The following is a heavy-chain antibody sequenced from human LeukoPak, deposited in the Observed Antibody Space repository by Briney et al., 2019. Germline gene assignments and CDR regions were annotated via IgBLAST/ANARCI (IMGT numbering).Heavy chain of an antibody. CDR2: ISGSGDNT. CDR1: GFTFTNYA. CDR3: ARTTTVDGRDY. D-gene: IGHD4-23*01. Sequence: GGSLRPSCAASGFTFTNYAMNWVRQAPGKGLEWVSTISGSGDNTYYADSVKGRFAISRDNSKNTLYLQMNSLRAGDTAVYYCARTTTVDGRDYWGQGTLVTVSS. V-gene: IGHV3-23*01. J-gene: IGHJ4*02.